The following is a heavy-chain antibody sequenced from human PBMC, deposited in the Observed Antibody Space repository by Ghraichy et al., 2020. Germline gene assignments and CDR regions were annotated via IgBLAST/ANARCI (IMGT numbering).Heavy chain of an antibody. V-gene: IGHV1-18*01. CDR3: ARDGSVQDVRYFGSGSYLYYGMDV. J-gene: IGHJ6*02. Sequence: ASVKVSCKASGYNFISYGISWVRQAHGQGLEWMGWISGNNRNTIYAQKLQGRVTMTTDTSTSTAYMDLRSLRSDDTAVYYCARDGSVQDVRYFGSGSYLYYGMDVWGQGTTVPV. CDR1: GYNFISYG. D-gene: IGHD3-10*01. CDR2: ISGNNRNT.